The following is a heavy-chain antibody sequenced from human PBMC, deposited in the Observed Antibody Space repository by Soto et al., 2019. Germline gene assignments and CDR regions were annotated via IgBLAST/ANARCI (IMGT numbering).Heavy chain of an antibody. CDR1: GGSFSGYY. J-gene: IGHJ6*03. CDR2: INHSGST. V-gene: IGHV4-34*01. CDR3: ARQQLVEDYYYYYMDV. D-gene: IGHD6-13*01. Sequence: LSLTCAVYGGSFSGYYWSWIRQPPGKGLEWIGEINHSGSTNYNPSLKSRVTISVDTSKNQFSLKLSSVTAADTAVYYCARQQLVEDYYYYYMDVWGKGTTVTVSS.